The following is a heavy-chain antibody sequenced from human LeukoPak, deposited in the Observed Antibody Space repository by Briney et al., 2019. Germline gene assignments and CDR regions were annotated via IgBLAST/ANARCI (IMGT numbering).Heavy chain of an antibody. CDR1: GGSISSGGYY. CDR2: IYYSGST. Sequence: SETLSLTCTVSGGSISSGGYYWSWIRQHPGKGLEWIGYIYYSGSTYYNPSLKSRVTISVDTSKNQFSLKLSSVTAADTAVYYCARGPIYRYSGYGDFDYWGQGTLVTVSS. D-gene: IGHD5-12*01. V-gene: IGHV4-31*03. J-gene: IGHJ4*02. CDR3: ARGPIYRYSGYGDFDY.